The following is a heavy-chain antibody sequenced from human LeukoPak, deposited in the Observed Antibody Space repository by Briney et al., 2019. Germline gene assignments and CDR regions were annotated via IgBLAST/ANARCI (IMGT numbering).Heavy chain of an antibody. CDR2: IYYSGST. V-gene: IGHV4-39*07. Sequence: KPSETLSLTCTVSGGSISSSSYYWGWIRQPPGKGLEWIGSIYYSGSTYYNPSLKSRVTISVDTSKNQFSLKLSSVTAADTAVYYCARDLKVNPHYYDSSVWFDPWGQGTLVTVSS. D-gene: IGHD3-22*01. J-gene: IGHJ5*02. CDR1: GGSISSSSYY. CDR3: ARDLKVNPHYYDSSVWFDP.